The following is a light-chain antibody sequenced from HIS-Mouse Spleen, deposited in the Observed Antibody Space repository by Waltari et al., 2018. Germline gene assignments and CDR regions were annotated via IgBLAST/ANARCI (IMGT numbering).Light chain of an antibody. CDR2: EGS. V-gene: IGLV2-23*01. CDR3: CSYAGSSTWV. J-gene: IGLJ3*02. CDR1: SSDVGRYHL. Sequence: QSALTQPASVSGSPGQSIPISCTGTSSDVGRYHLVSWYQQHPGKAPKLMIYEGSKRPSGVSNRFSGSKSGNTASLTISGLQAEDEADYYCCSYAGSSTWVFGGGTKLTVL.